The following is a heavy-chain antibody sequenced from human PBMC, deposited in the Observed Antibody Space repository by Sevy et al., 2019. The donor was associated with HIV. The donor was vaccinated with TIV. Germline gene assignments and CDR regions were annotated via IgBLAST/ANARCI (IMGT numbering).Heavy chain of an antibody. J-gene: IGHJ4*02. D-gene: IGHD2-21*01. Sequence: GGSLRLSCTASGFTFRNYGMHWVRQAPGKGLEWVAFIRYDGNNTYYEHSVKGRFTISRDNSKNTLYLQMNSLRAEDTSVYYCAKDESHCGGECHPTFFDYWGQGSLVTVSS. CDR3: AKDESHCGGECHPTFFDY. V-gene: IGHV3-30*02. CDR1: GFTFRNYG. CDR2: IRYDGNNT.